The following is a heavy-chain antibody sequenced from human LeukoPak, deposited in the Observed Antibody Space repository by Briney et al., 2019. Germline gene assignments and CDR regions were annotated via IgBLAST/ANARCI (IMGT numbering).Heavy chain of an antibody. CDR3: ARVARYFDWLESDY. CDR2: ISAYNGNT. J-gene: IGHJ4*02. Sequence: ASVKVSCKASGYTFTSYGISWVRQAPGQGLEWMGWISAYNGNTNYAQKLQGRVTMTTDTSTNTAYMELRSLRSDDTAVYYCARVARYFDWLESDYWGQGTLVTVSS. CDR1: GYTFTSYG. D-gene: IGHD3-9*01. V-gene: IGHV1-18*01.